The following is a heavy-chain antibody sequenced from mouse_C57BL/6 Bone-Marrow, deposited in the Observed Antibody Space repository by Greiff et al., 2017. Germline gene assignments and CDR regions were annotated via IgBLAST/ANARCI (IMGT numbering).Heavy chain of an antibody. CDR1: GYTFTSYG. V-gene: IGHV1-81*01. Sequence: QVQLQQSGAELARPGASVKLSCKASGYTFTSYGISWVKQRTGQGLEWIGEIYPRSGNTYYNEKFKGKATLTADKSSSTAYMELRSLTSEDSAVYFCAREGDHYYGSSYVAWFAYWGQGTLVTVSA. CDR3: AREGDHYYGSSYVAWFAY. D-gene: IGHD1-1*01. J-gene: IGHJ3*01. CDR2: IYPRSGNT.